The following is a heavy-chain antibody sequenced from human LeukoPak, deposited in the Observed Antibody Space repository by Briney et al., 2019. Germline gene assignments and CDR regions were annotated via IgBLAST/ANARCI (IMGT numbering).Heavy chain of an antibody. J-gene: IGHJ5*02. CDR1: GFTVSSNY. V-gene: IGHV4-34*01. CDR3: ARGIAEQLVRGGWFDP. Sequence: PGGSLRLSCAASGFTVSSNYMSWVRQPPGKGLEWIGEINHSGSTNYNPSLKSRVAISVDTSKNQFSLKLSSVTAADTAVYYCARGIAEQLVRGGWFDPWGQGTLVTVSS. D-gene: IGHD6-6*01. CDR2: INHSGST.